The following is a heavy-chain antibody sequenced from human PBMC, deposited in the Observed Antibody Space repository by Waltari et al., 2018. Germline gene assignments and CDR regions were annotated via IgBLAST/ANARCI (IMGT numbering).Heavy chain of an antibody. CDR3: ARIITSTKGYYFDY. V-gene: IGHV4-39*01. J-gene: IGHJ4*02. CDR2: IYYSGST. CDR1: GGSISLSTYY. Sequence: QLQLQESGPGLVKPSETLSLTCTVSGGSISLSTYYWGWIRQPPGQGLEWIGNIYYSGSTYYHPSLKSRVTVSVDTSKNQFSLKLSSVTAADTAVYYCARIITSTKGYYFDYWGQGTLVTVSS. D-gene: IGHD3-10*01.